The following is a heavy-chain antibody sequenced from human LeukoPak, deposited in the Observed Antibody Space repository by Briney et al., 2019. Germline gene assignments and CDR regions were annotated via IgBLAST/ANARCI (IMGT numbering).Heavy chain of an antibody. CDR1: GYTFTSYG. D-gene: IGHD2-2*01. Sequence: VASVKVSCKASGYTFTSYGISWVRQAPGQGLEWMGWISAYNGNTNYAQKLRGRVTMTTDTSTSTAYMELRSLGSDDTAVYYCARSPLGYCSSTSCEDPWFDYWGQGTLVTVSS. CDR2: ISAYNGNT. CDR3: ARSPLGYCSSTSCEDPWFDY. J-gene: IGHJ4*02. V-gene: IGHV1-18*04.